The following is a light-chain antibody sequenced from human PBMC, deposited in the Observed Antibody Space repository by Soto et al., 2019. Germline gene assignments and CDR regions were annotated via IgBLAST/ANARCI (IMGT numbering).Light chain of an antibody. V-gene: IGKV3-15*01. CDR2: GAS. J-gene: IGKJ2*01. CDR1: QSVSNN. Sequence: EIVMTQSPVTLSVSPGERATLSCRASQSVSNNLAWYQQKPGQAPRLLIYGASTRATGLPDRFSGSGSGTDFARTISSLQSEDFAVYYCQQYNKWPYTFGQGSKLEI. CDR3: QQYNKWPYT.